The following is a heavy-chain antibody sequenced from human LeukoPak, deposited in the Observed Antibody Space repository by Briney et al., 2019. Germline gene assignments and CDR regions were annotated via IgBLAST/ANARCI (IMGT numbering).Heavy chain of an antibody. V-gene: IGHV4-59*01. CDR3: ARGGWYLESFQH. D-gene: IGHD6-19*01. J-gene: IGHJ1*01. CDR2: IYYSGST. CDR1: GGSISSYY. Sequence: SETLSLTCTVSGGSISSYYWSWIRQPPGKGLEWIGYIYYSGSTNYNPSLKSRVTISVDTSKNQFSLKLSSVTAADTAVYYCARGGWYLESFQHWGQGALVTVSS.